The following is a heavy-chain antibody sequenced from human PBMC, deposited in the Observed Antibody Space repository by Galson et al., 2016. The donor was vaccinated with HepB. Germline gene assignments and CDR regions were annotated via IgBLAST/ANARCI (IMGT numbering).Heavy chain of an antibody. D-gene: IGHD3-16*01. CDR3: ARSWASSAELDY. CDR1: GYMFTTYY. CDR2: INPSGGAT. J-gene: IGHJ4*02. V-gene: IGHV1-46*01. Sequence: SVKVSCKAYGYMFTTYYIHWVRQAPGQGLEWMGIINPSGGATINAERFQDRLTVTSDTSTGTVYMELTNLKSEDTAVYYCARSWASSAELDYWGQGTLVTVSS.